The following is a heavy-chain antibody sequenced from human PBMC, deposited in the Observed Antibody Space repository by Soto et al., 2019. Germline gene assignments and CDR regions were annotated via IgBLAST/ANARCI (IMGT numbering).Heavy chain of an antibody. V-gene: IGHV1-69*06. CDR3: ARKSTIRFYGMDV. CDR1: GASFNTYA. Sequence: SVKVSCKTSGASFNTYAIIWVRQAPSQGLEWVGEIIPIFGTTKYTEKLEGRVTLTADKSTGTAYMELTSLESEDTAIYFCARKSTIRFYGMDVWGQGTTVTVSS. D-gene: IGHD3-16*01. J-gene: IGHJ6*02. CDR2: IIPIFGTT.